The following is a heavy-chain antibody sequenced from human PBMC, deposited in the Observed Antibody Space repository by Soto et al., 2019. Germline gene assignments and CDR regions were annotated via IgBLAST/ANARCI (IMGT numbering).Heavy chain of an antibody. Sequence: QITLKESGPTLVKPTQTLTLTCTFSGFSLSTSGVGVGWIRQPPGKALEWLALIYWDDDERYSPSLRSRLTITTITKDSYRNHVVLTMTNMDPVDTATYYCAHRLMVPAVRAFDIWGQGILVTVSS. V-gene: IGHV2-5*02. CDR3: AHRLMVPAVRAFDI. J-gene: IGHJ4*02. D-gene: IGHD2-21*02. CDR2: IYWDDDE. CDR1: GFSLSTSGVG.